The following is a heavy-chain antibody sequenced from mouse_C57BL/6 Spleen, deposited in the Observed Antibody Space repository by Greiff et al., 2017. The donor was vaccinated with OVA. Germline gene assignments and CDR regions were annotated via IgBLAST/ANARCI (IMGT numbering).Heavy chain of an antibody. V-gene: IGHV1-64*01. J-gene: IGHJ3*01. D-gene: IGHD2-2*01. CDR1: GYTFTSYW. CDR3: ARDMGGYDPWFAY. CDR2: IHPNSGST. Sequence: QVQLQQPGAELVKPGASVKLSCKASGYTFTSYWMHWVKQRPGQGLEWIGMIHPNSGSTNYNEKFKRKATLTVDKSSSTAYMQLSSLTSEDSAVYYCARDMGGYDPWFAYWGQGTLVTVSA.